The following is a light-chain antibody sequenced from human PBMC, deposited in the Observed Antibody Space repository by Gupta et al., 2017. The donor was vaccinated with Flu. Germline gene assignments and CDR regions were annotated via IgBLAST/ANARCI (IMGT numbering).Light chain of an antibody. CDR1: QSASSY. CDR3: QQSDSTPRT. V-gene: IGKV3-11*01. Sequence: PATLSLSPGERATITCRASQSASSYLAWYQQKPGKAPKLLIYDASSRETGIPARFSGSGSGTDFTLTISSLHPEDFAAYYCQQSDSTPRTFGQGTQMEIK. J-gene: IGKJ2*02. CDR2: DAS.